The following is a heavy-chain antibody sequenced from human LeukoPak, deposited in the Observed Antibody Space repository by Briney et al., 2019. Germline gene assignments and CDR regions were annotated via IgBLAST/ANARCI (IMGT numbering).Heavy chain of an antibody. V-gene: IGHV3-48*01. CDR2: ISTVSSTI. Sequence: QTGGSLRLSCVASGFTLSSYNMNWVRQAPGKGLEWISYISTVSSTIHYADSVKGRSTISRDNANNSLFLQMNSLRAEDTAVYYCARVHRGNYPSYAFDIWGQGTMVTVSS. CDR1: GFTLSSYN. CDR3: ARVHRGNYPSYAFDI. J-gene: IGHJ3*02. D-gene: IGHD1-7*01.